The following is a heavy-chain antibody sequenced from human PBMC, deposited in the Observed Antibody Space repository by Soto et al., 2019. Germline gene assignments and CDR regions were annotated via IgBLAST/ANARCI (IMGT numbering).Heavy chain of an antibody. CDR3: ATFQGHYYGSESSELFVYGLDL. CDR2: DGANK. V-gene: IGHV3-33*08. Sequence: QPGGSLRLSCEASGFSFRESAMHWVRQAPGKGLEWVAVDGANKFYVESVKGRFSVSRDNSKNTLYLEMNSLRGEDTAVYYCATFQGHYYGSESSELFVYGLDLWGQGTTVTVSS. CDR1: GFSFRESA. D-gene: IGHD3-10*01. J-gene: IGHJ6*02.